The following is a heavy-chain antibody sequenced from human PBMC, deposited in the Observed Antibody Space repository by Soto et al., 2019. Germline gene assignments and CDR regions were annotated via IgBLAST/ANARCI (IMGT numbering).Heavy chain of an antibody. D-gene: IGHD3-3*01. CDR2: IWYDGSNK. V-gene: IGHV3-33*01. CDR1: GFTFSSYG. J-gene: IGHJ6*02. Sequence: GGSLRLSCAASGFTFSSYGMHWVRQAPGKGLEWVAVIWYDGSNKYYADSVKGRFTISRDNSKNTLYLQMNSLRAEDTVVYYCARDPTLRFLESYYGMDVWGQGTTVTVSS. CDR3: ARDPTLRFLESYYGMDV.